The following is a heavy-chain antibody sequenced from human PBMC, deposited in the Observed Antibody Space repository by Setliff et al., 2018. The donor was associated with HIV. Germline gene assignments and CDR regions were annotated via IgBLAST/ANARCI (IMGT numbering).Heavy chain of an antibody. CDR2: VDYSGTT. Sequence: SETLSLTCTVSGGSISTNNFFWGWIRQPPGKGLEWIGTVDYSGTTNYTPSLKSRVTISVDTSKNQSSLKLTSVTAADTAVYYCAAQDLDLVKYYYMDYWGPGALVTVSS. J-gene: IGHJ4*02. V-gene: IGHV4-39*01. CDR3: AAQDLDLVKYYYMDY. D-gene: IGHD2-21*01. CDR1: GGSISTNNFF.